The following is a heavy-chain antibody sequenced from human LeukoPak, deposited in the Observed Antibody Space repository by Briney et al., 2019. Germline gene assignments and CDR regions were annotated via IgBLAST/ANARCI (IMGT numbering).Heavy chain of an antibody. J-gene: IGHJ5*02. CDR3: ARDAPQYCSSTSCYTYNWFDP. CDR1: GYTFTGYY. D-gene: IGHD2-2*02. V-gene: IGHV1-2*04. CDR2: INPNSGGT. Sequence: GASVKVSCKASGYTFTGYYMHWVRQAPGQGLEWMGWINPNSGGTNYAQKFQGWVTMTRDTSISTAYMELSRLRSDDTAAYYCARDAPQYCSSTSCYTYNWFDPWGQGTLVTVSS.